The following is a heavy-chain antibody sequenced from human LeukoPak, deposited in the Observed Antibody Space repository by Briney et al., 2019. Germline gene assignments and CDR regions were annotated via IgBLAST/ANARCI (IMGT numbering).Heavy chain of an antibody. CDR1: GGSFSGYY. CDR2: INHSGST. CDR3: ARGLEYYDFWSGYSPRPYYFDY. V-gene: IGHV4-34*01. Sequence: PSETLSLTCAVYGGSFSGYYWSWIRQPPGKGLEWIGEINHSGSTNYNPSLKSRVTISVDTSKNQFSLKLSSVTAADTAVYYCARGLEYYDFWSGYSPRPYYFDYWGQGTLVTVSS. D-gene: IGHD3-3*01. J-gene: IGHJ4*02.